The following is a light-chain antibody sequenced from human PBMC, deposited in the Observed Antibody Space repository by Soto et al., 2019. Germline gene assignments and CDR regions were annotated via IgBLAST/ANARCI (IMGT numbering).Light chain of an antibody. CDR1: LNVATN. J-gene: IGKJ1*01. V-gene: IGKV3-15*01. Sequence: TVMTQSPATLSMSPGDRAALSCRASLNVATNMAWYQQKPGQAPRLLIYGASIRATGVPARFTGSGPGTEFTLTINNLQSEDFAVYYCHQYNTGLRTFGRGTRVEV. CDR2: GAS. CDR3: HQYNTGLRT.